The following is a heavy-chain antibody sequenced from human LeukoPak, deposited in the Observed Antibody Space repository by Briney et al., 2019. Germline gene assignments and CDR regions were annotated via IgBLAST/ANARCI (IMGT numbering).Heavy chain of an antibody. Sequence: GGSLRLSCAASGISLSSLWMSWFRQAPGKGLEWVADIRQDGSDEHYVAPVKGRFTISRDSTSLFLQMNSLRAEDTAVYYCAGGQGWHFDLWGRGTLITVSS. CDR1: GISLSSLW. CDR2: IRQDGSDE. J-gene: IGHJ2*01. D-gene: IGHD2-15*01. V-gene: IGHV3-7*01. CDR3: AGGQGWHFDL.